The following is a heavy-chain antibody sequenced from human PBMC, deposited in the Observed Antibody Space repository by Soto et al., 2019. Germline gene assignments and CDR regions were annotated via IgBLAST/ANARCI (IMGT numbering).Heavy chain of an antibody. CDR2: INSDGSST. D-gene: IGHD3-10*01. Sequence: PGGSLRLSCAASGFTFSSYWMHWVRQAPGKGLVWVSRINSDGSSTSYADSVKGRFTISRDNAKNTLYLQMNSLRAEDTAVYYCARGFTMVRGVIGYGMDVWGQGTTVTVS. CDR1: GFTFSSYW. V-gene: IGHV3-74*01. J-gene: IGHJ6*02. CDR3: ARGFTMVRGVIGYGMDV.